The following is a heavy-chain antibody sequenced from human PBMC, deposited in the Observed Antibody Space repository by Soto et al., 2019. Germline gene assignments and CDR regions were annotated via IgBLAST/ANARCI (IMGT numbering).Heavy chain of an antibody. J-gene: IGHJ6*02. Sequence: EVQLVESGGGLVQPGGSLRLSCVASGFTFGDYWMSWVRQAPGKGLDWVANIKQDGSEKYYVDSVKGRFAVSRDYEPNSLFQEMYILRAEDAAMYYSATVTSLADCGPDCYSLYYCASDVFGHGTTVTVSS. CDR2: IKQDGSEK. D-gene: IGHD2-21*02. V-gene: IGHV3-7*05. CDR1: GFTFGDYW. CDR3: ATVTSLADCGPDCYSLYYCASDV.